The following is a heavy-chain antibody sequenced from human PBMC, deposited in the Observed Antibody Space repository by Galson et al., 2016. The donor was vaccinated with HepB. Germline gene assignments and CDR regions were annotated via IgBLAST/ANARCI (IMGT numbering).Heavy chain of an antibody. J-gene: IGHJ4*02. CDR1: GFTFDKYG. CDR2: ICGRCGDM. CDR3: AIDPSQWHDLLFGN. V-gene: IGHV3-23*01. Sequence: SLRLSCAASGFTFDKYGMTWFRQAPGKGPEWVSTICGRCGDMDYADSVKVRFTISRDDSKNTLYLHMNSLRVEDTAIYYCAIDPSQWHDLLFGNWAQGTLVTVSA. D-gene: IGHD6-19*01.